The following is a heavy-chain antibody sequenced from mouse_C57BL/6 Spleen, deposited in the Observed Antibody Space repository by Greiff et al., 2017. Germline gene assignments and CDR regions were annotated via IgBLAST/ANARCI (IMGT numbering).Heavy chain of an antibody. Sequence: VQVVESGAELVKPGASVKMSCKASGYTFTSYWITWVKQRPGQGLEWIGDIYPGSGSTNYNEKFKSKATLTVDTSSSTAYMQLSSLTSEDSAVYYCARAAQATFAYWGQGTLVTVSA. CDR2: IYPGSGST. D-gene: IGHD3-2*02. CDR3: ARAAQATFAY. CDR1: GYTFTSYW. J-gene: IGHJ3*01. V-gene: IGHV1-55*01.